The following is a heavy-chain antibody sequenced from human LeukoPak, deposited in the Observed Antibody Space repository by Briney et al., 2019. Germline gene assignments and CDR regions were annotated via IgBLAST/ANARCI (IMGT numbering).Heavy chain of an antibody. Sequence: PSQTLSLTCTVSGGSISSGGYYWSWIRQPPGKGLEWIGYIYHSGSTYYNPSLKSRVTISVDRSKNQFSLKLSSVTAADTAVYYCARGGNLVATTYRPSVWAFDIWGQGTMVTVSS. D-gene: IGHD5-24*01. V-gene: IGHV4-30-2*01. J-gene: IGHJ3*02. CDR2: IYHSGST. CDR3: ARGGNLVATTYRPSVWAFDI. CDR1: GGSISSGGYY.